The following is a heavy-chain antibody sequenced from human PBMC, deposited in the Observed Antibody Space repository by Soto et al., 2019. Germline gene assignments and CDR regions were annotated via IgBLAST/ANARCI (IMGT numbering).Heavy chain of an antibody. CDR3: AKDGPVGDSGYGGRFDY. CDR2: ISYDGSNK. D-gene: IGHD5-12*01. Sequence: QGQLVESGGGVVQPGRSLRLCCAASGFTFSSYGMHWVRQAPGKGLEWVAVISYDGSNKYYADSVKGRFTISRDNSKNTLYLQMNSLRAEDTAVYYCAKDGPVGDSGYGGRFDYWGQGTLVTVSS. J-gene: IGHJ4*02. V-gene: IGHV3-30*18. CDR1: GFTFSSYG.